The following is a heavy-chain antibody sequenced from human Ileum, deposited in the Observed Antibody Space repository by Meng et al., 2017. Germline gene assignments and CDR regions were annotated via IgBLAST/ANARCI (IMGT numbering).Heavy chain of an antibody. J-gene: IGHJ1*01. CDR2: FSHFGST. CDR3: AREGPGGQIGEVEYFQH. D-gene: IGHD2/OR15-2a*01. CDR1: GYSISSGFS. V-gene: IGHV4-38-2*02. Sequence: SETLSLTCTVSGYSISSGFSWGWIRQTPEKGLEWIGSFSHFGSTYYNPSLKSRVTISVDKSKNQFSLRLNSVTAADTAVYYCAREGPGGQIGEVEYFQHWGQGTLVTVSS.